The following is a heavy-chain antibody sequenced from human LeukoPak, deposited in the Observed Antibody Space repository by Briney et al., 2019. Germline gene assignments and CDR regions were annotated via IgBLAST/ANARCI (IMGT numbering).Heavy chain of an antibody. CDR3: ARDAFSGYHPDY. CDR2: IRYDGSKD. CDR1: GFTFSSQG. D-gene: IGHD5-12*01. V-gene: IGHV3-30*02. J-gene: IGHJ4*02. Sequence: GGSLRLSCAASGFTFSSQGMHWVRQVPGKALEWVTFIRYDGSKDYYADSVKGRFTISRDNSKHTLYLQMNSLRPEDTAIYYCARDAFSGYHPDYWGQGTLVTVSS.